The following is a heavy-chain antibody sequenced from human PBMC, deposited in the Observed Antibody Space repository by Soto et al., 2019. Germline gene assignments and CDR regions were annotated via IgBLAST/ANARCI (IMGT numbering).Heavy chain of an antibody. Sequence: QVQLQESGPGLVKPSQTLSLTCTIAGGSISSGDYYWRWIRQPPGKGLEWIGHIYDSGSTYNNPSINSRVTISIDPSENQFSLNLKSVTAADTAVYYCARGLSGDKVDSWGQGTLVTGSS. CDR2: IYDSGST. D-gene: IGHD1-1*01. J-gene: IGHJ4*02. CDR3: ARGLSGDKVDS. V-gene: IGHV4-30-4*01. CDR1: GGSISSGDYY.